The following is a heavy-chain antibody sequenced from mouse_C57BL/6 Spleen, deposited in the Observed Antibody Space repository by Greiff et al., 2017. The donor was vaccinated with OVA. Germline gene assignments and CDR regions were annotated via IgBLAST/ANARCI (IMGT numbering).Heavy chain of an antibody. CDR2: IHPNSGST. CDR3: ARGGFITTVVAVDY. Sequence: QVQLQQPGAELVKPGASVKLSCKASGYTFTSYWMHWVKQRPGQGLEWIGMIHPNSGSTNYNEKFKSKATLTVDKSSSTAYMQLSSLTSEDSAVYDCARGGFITTVVAVDYWGQGTTLTVSS. CDR1: GYTFTSYW. V-gene: IGHV1-64*01. D-gene: IGHD1-1*01. J-gene: IGHJ2*01.